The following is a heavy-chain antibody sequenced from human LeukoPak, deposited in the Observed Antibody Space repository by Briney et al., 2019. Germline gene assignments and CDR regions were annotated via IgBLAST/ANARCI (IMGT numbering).Heavy chain of an antibody. CDR3: ARTPRDGKNPPSFDC. V-gene: IGHV4-39*01. CDR2: IYYSGNT. J-gene: IGHJ4*02. Sequence: SETLSLTCSVSGGTISSSSYYWGWIRQPPGKGLEWIGSIYYSGNTYFNPSLKSRVIISVDTSKNQFSLKLNSVTAADTAVYYWARTPRDGKNPPSFDCGARGILAPVS. CDR1: GGTISSSSYY. D-gene: IGHD5-24*01.